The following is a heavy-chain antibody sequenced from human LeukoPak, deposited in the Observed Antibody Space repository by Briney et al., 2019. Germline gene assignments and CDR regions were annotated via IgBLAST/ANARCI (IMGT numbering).Heavy chain of an antibody. J-gene: IGHJ4*02. CDR1: GFTFSSYA. V-gene: IGHV3-23*01. CDR3: ARDIPEGYYYDSSGYYQFDY. CDR2: ISGSGGST. Sequence: GGSLRLSCAASGFTFSSYAMSWVRQAPGKGLEWVSAISGSGGSTYYADSVKGRFTISRDNSKNTLYLQMNSLRAEDTAVYYCARDIPEGYYYDSSGYYQFDYWGQGTLVTVSS. D-gene: IGHD3-22*01.